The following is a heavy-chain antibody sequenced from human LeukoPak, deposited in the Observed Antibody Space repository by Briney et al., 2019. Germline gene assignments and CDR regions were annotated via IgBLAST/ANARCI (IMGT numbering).Heavy chain of an antibody. CDR1: GFTFSTYS. D-gene: IGHD2-8*02. J-gene: IGHJ4*02. Sequence: GGSLRLSCAASGFTFSTYSMNWVRQAPGKGLEWVSSISSSTSSKYYADSVKGRFIISRDNAKNSLYLQMNSLRAEDTAVYYCARLKIYCTGGVCLSPIDYWGQGTLVTVSS. CDR3: ARLKIYCTGGVCLSPIDY. CDR2: ISSSTSSK. V-gene: IGHV3-21*01.